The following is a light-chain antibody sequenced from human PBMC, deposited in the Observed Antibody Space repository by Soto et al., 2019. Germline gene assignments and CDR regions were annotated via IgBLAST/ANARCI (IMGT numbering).Light chain of an antibody. V-gene: IGKV3-11*01. CDR2: DAS. CDR3: QQRSNWPRT. J-gene: IGKJ2*01. CDR1: QSVSSY. Sequence: EIVLTQSPATLSLSPGERATLSCRASQSVSSYLAWYQQKPGQAPSLLIYDASNRARGIPVSVSGSGSGTDFTLTISSLEPEEFAAYYCQQRSNWPRTFGQGTKLEIK.